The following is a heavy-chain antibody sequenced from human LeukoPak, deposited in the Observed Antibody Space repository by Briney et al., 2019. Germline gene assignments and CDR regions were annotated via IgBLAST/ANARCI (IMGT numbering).Heavy chain of an antibody. CDR1: GFTFSSYA. D-gene: IGHD2-2*01. CDR3: ARDRGYCSSTSCWTHYYFDY. J-gene: IGHJ4*02. CDR2: ISYDGSNK. V-gene: IGHV3-30*04. Sequence: GGSLRLSCAASGFTFSSYAMHWVRQAPGKGLEWVAVISYDGSNKYYADSVKGRFTISRDNSKNTLYLQMNSLRAEDTAVYYCARDRGYCSSTSCWTHYYFDYWGQGTLVTVSS.